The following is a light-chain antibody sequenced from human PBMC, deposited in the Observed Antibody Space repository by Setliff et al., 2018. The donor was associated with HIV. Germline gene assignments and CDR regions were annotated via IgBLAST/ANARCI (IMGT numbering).Light chain of an antibody. CDR2: DVS. CDR1: SSDVGAYNY. Sequence: QSALPQPASVSGSPGQSITISCTGTSSDVGAYNYVSWYQQYPAKAPKLMIYDVSVRPSGVSTRFSGSKSGNTASLTISGLQAEDEADYYCSSYTSNNARVFGTGTKVTVL. CDR3: SSYTSNNARV. V-gene: IGLV2-14*03. J-gene: IGLJ1*01.